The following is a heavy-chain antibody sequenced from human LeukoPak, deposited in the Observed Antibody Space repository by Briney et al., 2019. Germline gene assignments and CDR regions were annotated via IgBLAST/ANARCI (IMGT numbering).Heavy chain of an antibody. V-gene: IGHV4-34*01. J-gene: IGHJ6*02. CDR3: ARALIYYYGMDV. CDR2: INHSGST. Sequence: SETLSLTCAVYGGSFSGYYWSWIRQPPGKGLEWIGEINHSGSTNHNPSLKSRVTISVDTSKNQFSLKLSSVTAADTAVYYCARALIYYYGMDVWGQGTTVTVSS. D-gene: IGHD2-8*01. CDR1: GGSFSGYY.